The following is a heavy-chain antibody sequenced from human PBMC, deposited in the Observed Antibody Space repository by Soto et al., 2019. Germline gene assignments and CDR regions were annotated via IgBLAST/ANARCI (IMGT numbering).Heavy chain of an antibody. V-gene: IGHV3-13*05. J-gene: IGHJ6*02. CDR3: ARGGGLAFGYYYYYVMDV. D-gene: IGHD3-16*01. CDR2: IGTAGDP. Sequence: GGSLRLSCAASGFTFSSYDMHWVRQATGKCLEWVSAIGTAGDPYYPGSVKGRFTISRENAKNSLYLQMNSLRAGDTAVYYCARGGGLAFGYYYYYVMDVWGQGXTVTVS. CDR1: GFTFSSYD.